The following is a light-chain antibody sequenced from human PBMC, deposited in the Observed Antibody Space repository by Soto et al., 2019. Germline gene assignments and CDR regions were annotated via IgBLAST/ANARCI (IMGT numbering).Light chain of an antibody. V-gene: IGLV1-40*01. J-gene: IGLJ2*01. CDR2: DNS. Sequence: QAVVTQPPSVSGAPGQRVTISCTGSNSNIGAGYDVQWYQHLPGTAPRLLIYDNSNRPSGVPDRFSGSKSGTSASLAITGLQAEDEADYYCQSYDSSLSGDVVFGGGTQLTVL. CDR1: NSNIGAGYD. CDR3: QSYDSSLSGDVV.